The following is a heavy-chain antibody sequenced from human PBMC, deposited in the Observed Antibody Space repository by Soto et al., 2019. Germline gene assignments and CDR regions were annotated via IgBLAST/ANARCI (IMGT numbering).Heavy chain of an antibody. CDR2: IWHDGKNK. J-gene: IGHJ4*02. V-gene: IGHV3-33*01. CDR1: GFTFSGFG. D-gene: IGHD1-1*01. Sequence: QVQVVESGGGVVQPGRSLRLSCAASGFTFSGFGMHWVRQAPGKGLEWVAVIWHDGKNKYYADSAMGRFTTSRDNSKNTLYLQMNSLRAEDTSVYYCARDPGNDEAMDYWGQGTLVTVSS. CDR3: ARDPGNDEAMDY.